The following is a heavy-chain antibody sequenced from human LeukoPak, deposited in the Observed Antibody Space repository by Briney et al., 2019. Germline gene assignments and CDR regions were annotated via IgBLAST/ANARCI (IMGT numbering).Heavy chain of an antibody. CDR1: GFTFSSYW. D-gene: IGHD6-19*01. V-gene: IGHV3-7*03. Sequence: PGGSLRLSCAASGFTFSSYWMSWVRQAPGKGLEWVANIKQDGSEKYYADSVKGRFTISRDNAKNSLYLQMNSLRPDDTALYYCAKVVAGSGWSSFDYWGQGTLVTVSS. CDR3: AKVVAGSGWSSFDY. J-gene: IGHJ4*02. CDR2: IKQDGSEK.